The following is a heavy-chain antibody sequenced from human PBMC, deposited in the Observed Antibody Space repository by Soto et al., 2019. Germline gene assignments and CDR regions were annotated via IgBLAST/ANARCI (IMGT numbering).Heavy chain of an antibody. CDR2: IYSGGST. D-gene: IGHD2-2*02. V-gene: IGHV3-66*01. Sequence: EVQLVESGGGLVQPGGSLRLSCAASGFTVSSNYMSWVRQAPGKGLEWVSVIYSGGSTYYADSVKGRFTISRDNSKNTMYLKMNSLRAEDTAVYYCARDRYCSSTSCYMGPYYMDVWGKGTTVTVSS. CDR3: ARDRYCSSTSCYMGPYYMDV. J-gene: IGHJ6*03. CDR1: GFTVSSNY.